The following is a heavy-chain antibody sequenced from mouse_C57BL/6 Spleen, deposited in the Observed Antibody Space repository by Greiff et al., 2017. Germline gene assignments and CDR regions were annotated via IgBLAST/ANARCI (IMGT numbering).Heavy chain of an antibody. CDR1: GYTFTDYE. CDR3: TPIVTIPYWYFDV. Sequence: QVQLKESGAELVRPGASVTLSCKASGYTFTDYEMHWVKQTPVHGLEWIGAIDPETGGTAYNQKFKGKAILTADKSSSTAYMELRSLTSEDSAVYYCTPIVTIPYWYFDVWGTGTTVTVSS. D-gene: IGHD2-5*01. V-gene: IGHV1-15*01. CDR2: IDPETGGT. J-gene: IGHJ1*03.